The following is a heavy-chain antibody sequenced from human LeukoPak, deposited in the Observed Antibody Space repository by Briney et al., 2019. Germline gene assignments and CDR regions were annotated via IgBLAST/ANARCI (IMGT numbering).Heavy chain of an antibody. V-gene: IGHV3-30*02. Sequence: PGGSLRLSCAASGFTFSSYSMNWVRQAPGKGLEWVAFIRYDGSNEYYADSVKGRFTISRDNSKNTLYLQMNSLRPDDTAVYYCAKDSGSWSNYFDYWGQGTLVTVSS. CDR1: GFTFSSYS. CDR3: AKDSGSWSNYFDY. J-gene: IGHJ4*02. D-gene: IGHD6-13*01. CDR2: IRYDGSNE.